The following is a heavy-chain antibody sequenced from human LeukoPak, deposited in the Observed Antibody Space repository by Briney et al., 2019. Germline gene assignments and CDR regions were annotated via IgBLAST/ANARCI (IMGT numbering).Heavy chain of an antibody. CDR2: MNPNSGNT. CDR1: GYTFTSYD. J-gene: IGHJ4*02. Sequence: ASVKVSCKASGYTFTSYDINGVRQATGQGLEWMGWMNPNSGNTGYAQKFQGRVTMTRNTSISTAYLELSSLRSEDTAVYYCARGIIASPFDYWGQGTLVSVSS. CDR3: ARGIIASPFDY. V-gene: IGHV1-8*01. D-gene: IGHD3-10*01.